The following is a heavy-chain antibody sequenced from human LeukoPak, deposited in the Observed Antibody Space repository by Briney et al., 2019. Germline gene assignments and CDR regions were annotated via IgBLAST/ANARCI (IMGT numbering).Heavy chain of an antibody. CDR2: ISYDGSNK. V-gene: IGHV3-30*03. CDR3: ARAAFAIAETYDAFDI. D-gene: IGHD6-13*01. Sequence: PGGSLRLSCAASGFTFSSYSMNWVGQAPGKGLEWVAVISYDGSNKYYADSVKGRFTISRDNSKNTLYLQMNSLRAEDTAVYYCARAAFAIAETYDAFDIWGQGTMVTVSS. J-gene: IGHJ3*02. CDR1: GFTFSSYS.